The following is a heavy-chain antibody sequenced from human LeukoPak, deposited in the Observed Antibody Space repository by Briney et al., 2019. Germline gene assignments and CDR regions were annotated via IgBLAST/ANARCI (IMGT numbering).Heavy chain of an antibody. V-gene: IGHV1-2*02. J-gene: IGHJ4*02. CDR1: GYTFTGYY. CDR3: ARDVGEYCSSTNCYASHY. Sequence: GESLKVSCKASGYTFTGYYIHWVRQAPGQGLEWMGWINPHSGGTNYAQKFQGGVTMTRDTSITTAYMELSSLRSDDTAVYYCARDVGEYCSSTNCYASHYWGQGTLVTVSS. CDR2: INPHSGGT. D-gene: IGHD2-2*01.